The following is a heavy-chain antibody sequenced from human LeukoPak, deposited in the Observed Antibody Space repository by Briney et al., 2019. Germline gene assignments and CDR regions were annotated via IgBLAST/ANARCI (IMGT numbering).Heavy chain of an antibody. V-gene: IGHV1-2*02. CDR2: INPNSSGT. CDR3: AREHGSGGKGIDI. J-gene: IGHJ3*02. D-gene: IGHD3-10*01. CDR1: GYTFTGYY. Sequence: ASVKVSCKASGYTFTGYYMHWVRQAPGQGLEWMGWINPNSSGTNYAQKFQGRVTVTRDTSISTAYLELSRLRYDDTAVYYCAREHGSGGKGIDIWGQGTMVTVSS.